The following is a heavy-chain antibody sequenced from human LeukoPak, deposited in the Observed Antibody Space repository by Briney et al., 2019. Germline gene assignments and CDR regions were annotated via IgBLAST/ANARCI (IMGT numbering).Heavy chain of an antibody. CDR1: GGTFSSYA. CDR3: ARGQYFDWFDYYCYSYMGV. J-gene: IGHJ6*03. Sequence: SVKVSCKASGGTFSSYAISWVRQAPGQGLEWMGGIIPIFGTANYAQKFQGRVTITADESTSTAYMELSSLRSEDTAVYYCARGQYFDWFDYYCYSYMGVWGKWTTVTVPS. V-gene: IGHV1-69*13. D-gene: IGHD3-9*01. CDR2: IIPIFGTA.